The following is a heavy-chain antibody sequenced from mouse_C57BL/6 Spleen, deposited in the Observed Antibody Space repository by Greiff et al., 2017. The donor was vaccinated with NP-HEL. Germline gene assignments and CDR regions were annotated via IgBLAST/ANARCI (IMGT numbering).Heavy chain of an antibody. Sequence: EVQLQQSGPELVKPGASVKMSCKASGYTFTDYNMHWVKQSHGKSLEWIGYINPNNGGTSYNQKFKGKATLTVNKSSSTAYMELRSLTSEDSAVYYCAIGPPLDYFDYWGQGTTLTVSS. CDR1: GYTFTDYN. J-gene: IGHJ2*01. CDR2: INPNNGGT. CDR3: AIGPPLDYFDY. V-gene: IGHV1-22*01.